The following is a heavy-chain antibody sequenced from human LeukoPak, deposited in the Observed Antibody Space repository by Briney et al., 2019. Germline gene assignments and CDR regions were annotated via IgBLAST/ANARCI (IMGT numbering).Heavy chain of an antibody. V-gene: IGHV4-59*01. D-gene: IGHD6-13*01. J-gene: IGHJ2*01. Sequence: SETLCLTCTVSGGSISSYYWSWIRQPPGKGLEWIGYIYYSGSTNYNPSLKSRVTISVDTSKNQFSLKLSSVTAADTAVYYCARDRRDSWYPKIYWYFDLWGRGTLVTVSS. CDR1: GGSISSYY. CDR2: IYYSGST. CDR3: ARDRRDSWYPKIYWYFDL.